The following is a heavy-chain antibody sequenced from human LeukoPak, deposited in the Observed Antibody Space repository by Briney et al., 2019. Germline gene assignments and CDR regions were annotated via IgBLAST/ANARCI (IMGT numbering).Heavy chain of an antibody. CDR3: AREQRGGLSGSVGGLFASYYTYYYMDV. J-gene: IGHJ6*03. D-gene: IGHD3-16*01. V-gene: IGHV1-18*01. CDR1: GYTFTSYG. Sequence: ASVKVSCKASGYTFTSYGIIWVRQAPGQGLEWMGWISAYNGNTNYAQKLQGRVTMTTDTSTSTAYMELRSLRSDDTAVYFCAREQRGGLSGSVGGLFASYYTYYYMDVWGRGTTVIVSS. CDR2: ISAYNGNT.